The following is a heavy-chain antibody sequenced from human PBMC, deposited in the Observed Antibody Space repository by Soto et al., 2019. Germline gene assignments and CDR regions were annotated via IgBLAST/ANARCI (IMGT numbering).Heavy chain of an antibody. V-gene: IGHV3-30*18. CDR1: GFTFSSYG. J-gene: IGHJ6*02. CDR2: ISYDGSNK. D-gene: IGHD6-13*01. Sequence: GGSLRLSCAASGFTFSSYGMHWVRQAPGKGLEWVAVISYDGSNKYYADSVKGRFTISRDNSKNTLYLQMNSLRAEDTAVYYCAKDRIGVAAAGPNYYYYYGMDVWGQGTTVTVSS. CDR3: AKDRIGVAAAGPNYYYYYGMDV.